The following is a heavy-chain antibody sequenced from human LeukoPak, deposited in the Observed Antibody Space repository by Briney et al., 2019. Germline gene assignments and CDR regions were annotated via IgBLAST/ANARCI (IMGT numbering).Heavy chain of an antibody. Sequence: GGSLRLSCAASGFTFNTYTMNWVRQAPGKGLEWVSAITGSTKYIPSNIYYADAVQGRFTISRDDVKNLVYLQMNSPRAEDTAVYYCARLHGHGFDPWGQGTLVTVSS. CDR2: ITGSTKYI. D-gene: IGHD2-8*01. CDR3: ARLHGHGFDP. J-gene: IGHJ5*02. V-gene: IGHV3-21*06. CDR1: GFTFNTYT.